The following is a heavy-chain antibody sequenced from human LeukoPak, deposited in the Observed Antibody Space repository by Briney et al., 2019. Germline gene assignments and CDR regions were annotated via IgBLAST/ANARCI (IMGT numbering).Heavy chain of an antibody. D-gene: IGHD1-14*01. J-gene: IGHJ6*03. V-gene: IGHV3-23*01. Sequence: GGSLRLSCAASGFTFTTYGIIWVRQAPGKGLEWVLAISGSGTNTYYADSAKGRFTSSRDYSKRTVYLQMNSLRAEDTAVYYCAKNGEPYYYMDVLGKGTTVTVSS. CDR3: AKNGEPYYYMDV. CDR1: GFTFTTYG. CDR2: ISGSGTNT.